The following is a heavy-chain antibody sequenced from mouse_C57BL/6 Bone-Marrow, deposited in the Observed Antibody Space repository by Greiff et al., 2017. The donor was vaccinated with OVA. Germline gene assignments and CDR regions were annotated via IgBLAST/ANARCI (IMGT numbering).Heavy chain of an antibody. CDR3: ARANFAWFAY. CDR1: GFTFSSYG. D-gene: IGHD4-1*01. V-gene: IGHV5-6*02. J-gene: IGHJ3*01. Sequence: EVKLVESGGDLVKPGGSLKLSCAASGFTFSSYGMSWVRQTPDKRLEWVATISSGGSYTYYPDSVKGRFTISRDNAKNTLYLQMSSLKSEDTAMYYCARANFAWFAYWGQGTLVTVSA. CDR2: ISSGGSYT.